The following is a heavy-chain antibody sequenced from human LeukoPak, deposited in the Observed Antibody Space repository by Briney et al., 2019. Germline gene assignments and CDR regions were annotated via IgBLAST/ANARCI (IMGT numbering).Heavy chain of an antibody. CDR3: ARPRKDVDTAMDAAFDY. V-gene: IGHV4-34*01. J-gene: IGHJ4*02. CDR2: INHSGST. Sequence: PSETLSLTCAVYGGSFSGYYWSWIRQPPGKGLEWIGEINHSGSTNYNPSLKSRVTISVDMSKNQLSLKLSSMTAADTAVYYCARPRKDVDTAMDAAFDYWGQGTLVTVSS. CDR1: GGSFSGYY. D-gene: IGHD5-18*01.